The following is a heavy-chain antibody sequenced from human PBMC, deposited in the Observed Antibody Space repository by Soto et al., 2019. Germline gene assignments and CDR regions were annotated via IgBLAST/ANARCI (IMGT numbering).Heavy chain of an antibody. Sequence: QVQLVQSGAEVKKPGSSVKVSCKASGGTFNSYAINWVRQAPGQGLEWMGGIIPIFGTANYAQEFQGRVMISADESMSTGYMDLSSLRAEDTALYYCARGGSGSYATGGYYYYGMDVWGQGTTVTVSS. V-gene: IGHV1-69*01. CDR1: GGTFNSYA. CDR2: IIPIFGTA. CDR3: ARGGSGSYATGGYYYYGMDV. D-gene: IGHD1-26*01. J-gene: IGHJ6*02.